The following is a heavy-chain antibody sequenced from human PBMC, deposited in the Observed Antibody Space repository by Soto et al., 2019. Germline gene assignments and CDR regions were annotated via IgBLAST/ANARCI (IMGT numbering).Heavy chain of an antibody. CDR3: ARGAPWSGLFDP. Sequence: SETLSLTCTVSGGSISSGGYYWSWIRQHPGKGLEWTGYIYYSGSTYYNPSLKSRVTISVDTSKNQFSLKLSSVTAADTAVYYCARGAPWSGLFDPWGQGTLVTVSS. V-gene: IGHV4-31*03. J-gene: IGHJ5*02. D-gene: IGHD3-3*01. CDR2: IYYSGST. CDR1: GGSISSGGYY.